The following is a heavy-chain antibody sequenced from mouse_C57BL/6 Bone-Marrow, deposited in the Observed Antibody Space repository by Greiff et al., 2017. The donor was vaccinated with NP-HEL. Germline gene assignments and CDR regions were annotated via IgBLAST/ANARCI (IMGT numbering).Heavy chain of an antibody. J-gene: IGHJ4*01. CDR3: ARQISPIATVVATGAMDY. CDR2: ISNLAYSI. Sequence: DVMLVESGGGLVQPGGSLKLSCAASGFTFSDYGMAWVRQAPRKGPEWVAFISNLAYSIYYADTVTGRFTIPRENAKNTLYLEMSSLWSEDTAMYYCARQISPIATVVATGAMDYWGQGTSVTVSS. V-gene: IGHV5-15*01. CDR1: GFTFSDYG. D-gene: IGHD1-1*01.